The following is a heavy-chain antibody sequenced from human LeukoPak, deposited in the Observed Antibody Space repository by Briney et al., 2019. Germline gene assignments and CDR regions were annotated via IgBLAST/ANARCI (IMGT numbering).Heavy chain of an antibody. J-gene: IGHJ4*02. CDR2: ISGSDGST. CDR1: GFTFSSYA. CDR3: AKDRAGLGHFDY. V-gene: IGHV3-23*01. Sequence: GGSLRLSCAASGFTFSSYAMSWVRQAPGKGLEWVSAISGSDGSTYYADSVKGRFTISRDNSKNTLYLQMNSLRAEDTAVYYCAKDRAGLGHFDYWGQGTLVTVSS. D-gene: IGHD6-19*01.